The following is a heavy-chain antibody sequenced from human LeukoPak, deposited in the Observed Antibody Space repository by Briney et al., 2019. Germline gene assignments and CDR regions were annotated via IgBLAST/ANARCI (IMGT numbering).Heavy chain of an antibody. CDR3: ATLGYHLDS. V-gene: IGHV3-48*03. D-gene: IGHD3-22*01. J-gene: IGHJ4*02. CDR1: GFTFSSYA. CDR2: IAGSDIRT. Sequence: GGSLRLSCAASGFTFSSYAMSWVRQAPGKGLEWVSYIAGSDIRTYYADSVKGRFTIFRDNAKNSLYLQMNSLRAEDTALYYCATLGYHLDSWGQGTPVTVSS.